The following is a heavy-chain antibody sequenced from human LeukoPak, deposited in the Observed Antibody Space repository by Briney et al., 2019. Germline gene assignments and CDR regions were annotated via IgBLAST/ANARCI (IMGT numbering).Heavy chain of an antibody. CDR2: IRYDGSNK. Sequence: GGSLGLSCAASGFTFSSYGMHWVRQAPGKGLEWVAFIRYDGSNKYYADSVKGRFTISRDNAKNSLYLQMNSLRAEDTAVYYCARVPYYYDSSGYDYWGQGTLVTVSS. CDR3: ARVPYYYDSSGYDY. V-gene: IGHV3-30*02. CDR1: GFTFSSYG. D-gene: IGHD3-22*01. J-gene: IGHJ4*02.